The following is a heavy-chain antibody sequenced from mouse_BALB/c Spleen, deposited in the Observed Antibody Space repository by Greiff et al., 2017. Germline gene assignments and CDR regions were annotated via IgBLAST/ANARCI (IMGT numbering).Heavy chain of an antibody. Sequence: VQLQQSGPGLVKPSQSLSLTCTVTGYSITSDYAWNWIRQFPGNKLEWMGYISYSGSTSYNPSLKSRISITRDTSKNQFFLQLNSVTTEDTATYYCARLGTTVFAYWGQGTLVTVSA. J-gene: IGHJ3*01. CDR1: GYSITSDYA. CDR2: ISYSGST. V-gene: IGHV3-2*02. D-gene: IGHD1-1*01. CDR3: ARLGTTVFAY.